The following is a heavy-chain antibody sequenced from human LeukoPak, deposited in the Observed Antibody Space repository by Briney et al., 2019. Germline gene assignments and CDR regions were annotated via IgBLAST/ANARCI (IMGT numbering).Heavy chain of an antibody. CDR3: ARQYYYGSGMNY. J-gene: IGHJ4*02. CDR2: IYYSGST. D-gene: IGHD3-10*01. Sequence: SETLSLTCTVPGGSISSSSYYWGWIRQPPGKGLEWIGSIYYSGSTYYNPSLKSRVTISVDTSKNQFSLKLSSVTAADTAVYYCARQYYYGSGMNYWGQGTLVTVSS. V-gene: IGHV4-39*01. CDR1: GGSISSSSYY.